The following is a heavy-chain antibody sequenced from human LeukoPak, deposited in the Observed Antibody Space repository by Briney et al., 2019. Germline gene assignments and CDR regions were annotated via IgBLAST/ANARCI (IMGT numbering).Heavy chain of an antibody. J-gene: IGHJ4*02. CDR1: GDSVSNGNYY. CDR2: IFYTGKT. Sequence: SETLSLTCTVSGDSVSNGNYYWSWLRQPPGKALGWIGYIFYTGKTYYNPSLEGRVTILVDTSRNHFSVQLSSVTAADTAVYYCARSQNYYGSGDYWSQGTLVTVSS. CDR3: ARSQNYYGSGDY. D-gene: IGHD3-10*01. V-gene: IGHV4-61*03.